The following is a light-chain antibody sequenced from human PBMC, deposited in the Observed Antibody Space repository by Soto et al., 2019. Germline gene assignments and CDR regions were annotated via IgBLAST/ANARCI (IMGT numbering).Light chain of an antibody. CDR2: KAS. CDR1: QTISSW. J-gene: IGKJ1*01. CDR3: QHYNSYSEA. V-gene: IGKV1-5*03. Sequence: DIQMTQSPSTLSVSVGDRVTITFLSIQTISSWLAWYQQKPGKAPKLLIYKASTLKSGVPSRFSGSGSGTEFTLTISSLQPDDFATYYCQHYNSYSEAFDQGTKVDIK.